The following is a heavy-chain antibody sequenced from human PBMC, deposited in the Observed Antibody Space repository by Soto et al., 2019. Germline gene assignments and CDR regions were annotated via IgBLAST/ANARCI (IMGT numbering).Heavy chain of an antibody. CDR3: ARPITGTTDFWFDP. Sequence: ASETLSLTCTVSVGSISSYYWSWIRQPPGKGLEWIGYIYYSGSTNYNPSLKSRVTISVDTSKNQFSLKLSSVTAADTAVYYCARPITGTTDFWFDPWGQGTLVTVSS. J-gene: IGHJ5*02. CDR1: VGSISSYY. D-gene: IGHD1-20*01. CDR2: IYYSGST. V-gene: IGHV4-59*01.